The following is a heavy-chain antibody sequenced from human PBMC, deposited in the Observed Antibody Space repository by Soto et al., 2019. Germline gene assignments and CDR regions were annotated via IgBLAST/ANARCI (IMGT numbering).Heavy chain of an antibody. CDR1: GGSVSSGSYY. V-gene: IGHV4-61*01. Sequence: SETLSLTCTVSGGSVSSGSYYWSWIRQPPGKGLEWIGYIYYSGSTNYNPSLKSRVTISVDTSKHQFSLQLSSVTAADTAVYYWARFYGDYMYNWFDPWGQGTLVTVSS. CDR3: ARFYGDYMYNWFDP. CDR2: IYYSGST. J-gene: IGHJ5*02. D-gene: IGHD4-17*01.